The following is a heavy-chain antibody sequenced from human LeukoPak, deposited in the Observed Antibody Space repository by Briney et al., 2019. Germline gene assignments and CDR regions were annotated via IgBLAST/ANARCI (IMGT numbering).Heavy chain of an antibody. J-gene: IGHJ6*03. CDR1: GGSISSSNW. CDR2: IYHSGST. CDR3: AGGNDFWSGYNYHYYMDV. D-gene: IGHD3-3*01. Sequence: PSGTLSLTCAVSGGSISSSNWWSWVRQPPGKGLEWIGEIYHSGSTNYNPSLKSRVTISVDTSKNQFSLKLSSVTAADTAVYYCAGGNDFWSGYNYHYYMDVWGKGTTVTVSS. V-gene: IGHV4-4*02.